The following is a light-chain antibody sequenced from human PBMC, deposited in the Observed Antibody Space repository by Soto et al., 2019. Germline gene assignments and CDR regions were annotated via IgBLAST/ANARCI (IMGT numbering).Light chain of an antibody. CDR3: QRYDSFSMYT. Sequence: DIQMTQSPSTLSASVGDRVTITCRASQSIIGWLAWYQQRPGKAPKVLIYDASKLESGVPSRFSGSGSGTEFTLTISSLQPDDFATYYCQRYDSFSMYTFGQGTKLDIK. CDR2: DAS. CDR1: QSIIGW. J-gene: IGKJ2*01. V-gene: IGKV1-5*01.